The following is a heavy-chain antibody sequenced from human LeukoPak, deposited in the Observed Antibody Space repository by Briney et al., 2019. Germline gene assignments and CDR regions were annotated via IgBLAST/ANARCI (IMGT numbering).Heavy chain of an antibody. D-gene: IGHD1-26*01. CDR2: IYYSGST. J-gene: IGHJ4*02. CDR3: ARIVGATVY. CDR1: GGPISSSSYY. Sequence: PSETLSLTCTVSGGPISSSSYYWGWIRQPPGKGLEWIGSIYYSGSTYYNPSLKSRVTISVDTSKNQFSLKLSSVTAADTAVYYCARIVGATVYWGQGTLVTVSS. V-gene: IGHV4-39*01.